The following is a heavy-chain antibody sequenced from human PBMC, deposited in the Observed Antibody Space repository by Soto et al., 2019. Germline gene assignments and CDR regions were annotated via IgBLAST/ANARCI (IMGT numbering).Heavy chain of an antibody. J-gene: IGHJ4*02. Sequence: QITLKESGPTLMKPTQTLTLTCSFSGFSLSTNVVAVGWIRQPPEKALEWLALIDGDDEKRYSPSLKSRLTITNENSKNHVVLAMTNMDPRDTATYYCAHRSMIRRGFDSWGQGTLVTVSS. CDR2: IDGDDEK. CDR3: AHRSMIRRGFDS. CDR1: GFSLSTNVVA. D-gene: IGHD3-10*01. V-gene: IGHV2-5*02.